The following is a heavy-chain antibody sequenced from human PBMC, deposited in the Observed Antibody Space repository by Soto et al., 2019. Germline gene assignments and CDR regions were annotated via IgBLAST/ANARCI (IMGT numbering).Heavy chain of an antibody. D-gene: IGHD3-3*01. CDR2: IIPIFGTA. V-gene: IGHV1-69*12. CDR3: ARSGTYYDFWSGYPFDY. CDR1: GGTFSSYA. Sequence: QVQLVQSGAEVKKPGSSVKVSCKASGGTFSSYAISWVRQAPGQGLEWMGGIIPIFGTANYAQKFQGRVTITADESTSTAYMELSSLRSEDTAVYYCARSGTYYDFWSGYPFDYWGQGTLVTVSS. J-gene: IGHJ4*02.